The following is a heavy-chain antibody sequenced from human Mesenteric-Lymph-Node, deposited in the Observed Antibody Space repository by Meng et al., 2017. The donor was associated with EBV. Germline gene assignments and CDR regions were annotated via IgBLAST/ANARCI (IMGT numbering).Heavy chain of an antibody. D-gene: IGHD4-17*01. Sequence: QLQPQEPGSGLVKPSQTLSLTCTVPGGSVNSGGYSWSWIRQSPEKGLEWIGYVHHSGLTYYNPSLETRVIISLERSKNQFSLKLTSVTAADTAVYYCAGGDYVNQFNYWGQGTLVTVSS. CDR3: AGGDYVNQFNY. CDR1: GGSVNSGGYS. V-gene: IGHV4-30-2*06. J-gene: IGHJ4*02. CDR2: VHHSGLT.